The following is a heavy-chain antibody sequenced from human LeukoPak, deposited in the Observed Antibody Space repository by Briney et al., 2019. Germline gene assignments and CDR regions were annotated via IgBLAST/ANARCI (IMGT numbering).Heavy chain of an antibody. CDR1: GGSISSGDYY. Sequence: SETLSLTCTVSGGSISSGDYYWSWIRQPPWKGLEWIGYIYYSGSTYYNPSLKSRVTISVDTSKNQFSLKLSSVTAADTAVYYCARVRYCSSTSCYTSYFYMDVWGNGTTVTVSS. V-gene: IGHV4-30-4*08. D-gene: IGHD2-2*02. CDR3: ARVRYCSSTSCYTSYFYMDV. J-gene: IGHJ6*03. CDR2: IYYSGST.